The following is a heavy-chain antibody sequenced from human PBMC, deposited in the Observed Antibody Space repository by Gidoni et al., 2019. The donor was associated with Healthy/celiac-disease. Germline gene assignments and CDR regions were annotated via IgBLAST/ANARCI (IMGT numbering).Heavy chain of an antibody. V-gene: IGHV1-46*01. CDR2: INPSGGST. D-gene: IGHD3-22*01. CDR1: GYTFTSYY. CDR3: ARAAVTMIVVVIGDDAFDI. Sequence: QVQLVQSGAEVKKPGASVKVSCKASGYTFTSYYMPWVRQASGQGLEWMGIINPSGGSTSYAQKFQGRVTMTRDTSTSTVYMELSSLRSEDTAVYYCARAAVTMIVVVIGDDAFDIWGQGTMVTVSS. J-gene: IGHJ3*02.